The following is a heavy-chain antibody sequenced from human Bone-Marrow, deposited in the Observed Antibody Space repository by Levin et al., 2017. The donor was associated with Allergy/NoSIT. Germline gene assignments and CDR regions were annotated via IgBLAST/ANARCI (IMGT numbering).Heavy chain of an antibody. D-gene: IGHD2-15*01. CDR1: GFRFSSYG. J-gene: IGHJ6*02. V-gene: IGHV3-30*18. CDR2: ISYDGRNK. Sequence: GGSLRLSCAASGFRFSSYGMHWVRQAPGKGLEWVALISYDGRNKEYADSVKGRFTISRDNSKNTLNLQMNSLRAEDTALYYCAKTQGATAASSSYYCMDVWGQGTTVTVSS. CDR3: AKTQGATAASSSYYCMDV.